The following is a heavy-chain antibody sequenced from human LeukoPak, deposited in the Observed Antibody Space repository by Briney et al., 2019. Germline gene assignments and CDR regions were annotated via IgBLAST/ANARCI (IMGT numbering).Heavy chain of an antibody. CDR3: ARGDWNYYYYFDY. CDR1: GGTFSSYA. D-gene: IGHD1-7*01. Sequence: ASVKVSCKASGGTFSSYAISWVSQAPGHRLEGMGGIIPIFGTAKYAQKFQGRVTITTDESTSTAYMELSSLRSEDTAVYYCARGDWNYYYYFDYWGQGTLVTVSS. CDR2: IIPIFGTA. V-gene: IGHV1-69*05. J-gene: IGHJ4*02.